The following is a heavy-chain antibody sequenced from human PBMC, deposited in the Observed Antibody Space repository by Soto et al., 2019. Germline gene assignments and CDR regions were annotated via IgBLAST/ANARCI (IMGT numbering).Heavy chain of an antibody. CDR1: GFTFGNYG. CDR2: IGLGSSTK. D-gene: IGHD3-22*01. J-gene: IGHJ3*01. CDR3: ARDQLYYNDISGRPLNAFDV. Sequence: PGGSLRLSCAASGFTFGNYGMNWVRQAPGKGLEWVSYIGLGSSTKYYADSVEGRFTISRDNAKNSLYLQMNSLRAEDTAVYYYARDQLYYNDISGRPLNAFDVWGQGTMVTVSS. V-gene: IGHV3-48*01.